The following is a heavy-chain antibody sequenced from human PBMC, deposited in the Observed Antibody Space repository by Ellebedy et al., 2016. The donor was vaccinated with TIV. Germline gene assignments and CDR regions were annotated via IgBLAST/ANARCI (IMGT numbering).Heavy chain of an antibody. Sequence: GGSLRLSCAASGFTFSNAWMNWVRQAPGKGLEWVGRIKSKTDGGTTDYAAPAKGRFTISRDDSKNTLYLQMNSLKTEDTAVYYCTTLSTYYYGSGSYLPFDYWGQGTLVTVSS. CDR3: TTLSTYYYGSGSYLPFDY. J-gene: IGHJ4*02. V-gene: IGHV3-15*07. CDR1: GFTFSNAW. D-gene: IGHD3-10*01. CDR2: IKSKTDGGTT.